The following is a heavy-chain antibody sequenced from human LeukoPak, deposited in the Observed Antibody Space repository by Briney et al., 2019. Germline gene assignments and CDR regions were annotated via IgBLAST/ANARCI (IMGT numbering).Heavy chain of an antibody. J-gene: IGHJ4*02. CDR2: IYSGST. CDR3: ASGTSWYVVDY. Sequence: KSSETLSLTCTVSGGSISSYYWSWIRQPPGKGLEWIGYIYSGSTNYNPPLKRRVTISVDSFKKQFSLRLSSVTAADTAVYYCASGTSWYVVDYWGQGTLVTVSS. CDR1: GGSISSYY. V-gene: IGHV4-59*01. D-gene: IGHD6-13*01.